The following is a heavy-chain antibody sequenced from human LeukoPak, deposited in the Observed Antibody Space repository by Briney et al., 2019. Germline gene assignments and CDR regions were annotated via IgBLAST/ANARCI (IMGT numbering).Heavy chain of an antibody. CDR3: AGSLAYCGGDCRLGDY. D-gene: IGHD2-21*02. CDR2: ISDSSSTI. Sequence: GGSLRLSCAASGFTFSSYSMNWVRQAPGKGLEWISYISDSSSTIYYADSVKGRFTISRDNSKNTFYLQMNSLRAEDTAVYYCAGSLAYCGGDCRLGDYWGQGTLVTVSS. CDR1: GFTFSSYS. V-gene: IGHV3-48*01. J-gene: IGHJ4*02.